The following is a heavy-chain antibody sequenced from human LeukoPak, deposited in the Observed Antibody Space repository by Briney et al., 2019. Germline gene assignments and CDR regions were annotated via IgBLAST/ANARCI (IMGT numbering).Heavy chain of an antibody. CDR3: ARDSSGWYHWFDP. CDR1: GYTFTGYY. CDR2: VNPNSGYT. D-gene: IGHD6-19*01. V-gene: IGHV1-8*02. J-gene: IGHJ5*02. Sequence: ASVTVSCKASGYTFTGYYMHWVRQAPGQGLEWMGWVNPNSGYTGYAQKFQGRVTMTRNTSISTAYMELSSLRSEDTAVYYCARDSSGWYHWFDPWGQGTLVTVSS.